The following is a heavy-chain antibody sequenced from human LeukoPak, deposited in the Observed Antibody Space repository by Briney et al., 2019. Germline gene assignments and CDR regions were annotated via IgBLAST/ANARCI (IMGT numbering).Heavy chain of an antibody. Sequence: SETLSLTCIVSGGSISSGSYYWGWIRQPPGKGLEWIGSIYYSGSTYYNPSLKSRVTISVDTSKNQFSLKLSSVTAADTAVYYCARGSVLRHFNYWGQGTLVTVSS. V-gene: IGHV4-39*01. J-gene: IGHJ4*02. CDR1: GGSISSGSYY. D-gene: IGHD3-3*01. CDR2: IYYSGST. CDR3: ARGSVLRHFNY.